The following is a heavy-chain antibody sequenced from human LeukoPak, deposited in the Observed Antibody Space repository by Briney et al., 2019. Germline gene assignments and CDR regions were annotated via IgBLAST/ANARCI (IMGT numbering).Heavy chain of an antibody. J-gene: IGHJ3*02. CDR2: INPSGGST. CDR1: GYTFTNYY. CDR3: ARLSNYYDSSGQNSDAFDI. Sequence: ASVKVSCKASGYTFTNYYVHWVRQAPGQGLEWMGVINPSGGSTNYAQKFQGRVTMTRDTSTSTAYMELSSLRSEDTAVYYCARLSNYYDSSGQNSDAFDIWGQGTMVTVSS. D-gene: IGHD3-22*01. V-gene: IGHV1-46*01.